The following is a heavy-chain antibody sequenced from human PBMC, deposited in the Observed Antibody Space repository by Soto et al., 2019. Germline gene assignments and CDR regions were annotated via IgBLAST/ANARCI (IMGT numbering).Heavy chain of an antibody. Sequence: SQTLSLTCAIAGDSVSSNSAAWNCIRQYPSRVLEWLGRTYYRSKWYNDYAVSVKSRITINPDTSKNQFSLQLNSVTPEDTAVYYCARDRYYYDSSGYFPFDYWGQGTLVTVSS. CDR1: GDSVSSNSAA. CDR3: ARDRYYYDSSGYFPFDY. J-gene: IGHJ4*02. D-gene: IGHD3-22*01. V-gene: IGHV6-1*01. CDR2: TYYRSKWYN.